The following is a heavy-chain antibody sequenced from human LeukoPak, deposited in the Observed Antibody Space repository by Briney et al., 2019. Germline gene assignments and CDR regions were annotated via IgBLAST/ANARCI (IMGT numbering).Heavy chain of an antibody. CDR1: GGSISSYY. CDR2: IYYSGST. J-gene: IGHJ5*02. V-gene: IGHV4-59*01. D-gene: IGHD1-26*01. CDR3: ARATKNYGNWFDP. Sequence: PSETLSLTCTVSGGSISSYYWSWIRQSPGKGLEWIGYIYYSGSTNYNPSLKSRVTISVDTSKNQFSLKLSSVTAADTAVYYCARATKNYGNWFDPWGQGTLVTVSS.